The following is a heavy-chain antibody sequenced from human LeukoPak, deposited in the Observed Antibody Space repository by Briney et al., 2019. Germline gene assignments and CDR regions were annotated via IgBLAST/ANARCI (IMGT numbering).Heavy chain of an antibody. V-gene: IGHV3-30-3*01. CDR3: ARALAYYDFWSGYLGAFDI. CDR2: ILYDGNNK. D-gene: IGHD3-3*01. CDR1: GFTFSTYA. Sequence: GGSLRLSCTASGFTFSTYAMHWVRQAPGKGLEWMAVILYDGNNKFYADSVKGRFTISRDNAKNSLYLQMNSLRAEDTAVYYCARALAYYDFWSGYLGAFDIWGQGTMVTVSS. J-gene: IGHJ3*02.